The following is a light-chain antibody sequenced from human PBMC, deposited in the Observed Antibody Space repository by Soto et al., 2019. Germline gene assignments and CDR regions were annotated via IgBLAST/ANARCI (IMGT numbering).Light chain of an antibody. J-gene: IGKJ2*01. CDR2: GAS. V-gene: IGKV3-15*01. CDR1: ESVSIN. Sequence: EIVMTQSPATLSVSPGERVTLSCRASESVSINLAWYQQKHGQAPRLLIYGASTGATSVPARFSGSGSGTAFTLTISSLQSEDFAVSYCHQYNAWPPSFGQGTKLEIK. CDR3: HQYNAWPPS.